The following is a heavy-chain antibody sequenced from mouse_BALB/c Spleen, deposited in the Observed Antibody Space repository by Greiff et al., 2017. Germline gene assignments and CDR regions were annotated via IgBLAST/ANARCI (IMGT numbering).Heavy chain of an antibody. CDR3: ARGGVYYYGSKDYFDY. V-gene: IGHV5-6-5*01. CDR1: GFTFSSYA. J-gene: IGHJ2*01. Sequence: DVMLVESGGGLVKPGGSLKLSCAASGFTFSSYAMSWVRQTPEKRLEWVASISSGGSTYYPDSVKGRFTISRDNARNILYLQMSSLSSEDTAMYYCARGGVYYYGSKDYFDYWGQGTTLTVSS. CDR2: ISSGGST. D-gene: IGHD1-1*01.